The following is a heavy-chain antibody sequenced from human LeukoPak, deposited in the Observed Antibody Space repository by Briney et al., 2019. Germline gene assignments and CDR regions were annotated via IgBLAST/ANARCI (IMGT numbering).Heavy chain of an antibody. J-gene: IGHJ3*02. CDR3: ARRLMYYYDSSGYDVAFDI. V-gene: IGHV5-51*01. CDR1: GYSYTSYW. D-gene: IGHD3-22*01. CDR2: IFPGDSDT. Sequence: GESLKISCKGSGYSYTSYWIAWVRQMPGKGLEWMGIIFPGDSDTTYSPSFQGQVTISADKSISTAYLQWSSLKASDTAMYYCARRLMYYYDSSGYDVAFDIWGQGTMVTVSS.